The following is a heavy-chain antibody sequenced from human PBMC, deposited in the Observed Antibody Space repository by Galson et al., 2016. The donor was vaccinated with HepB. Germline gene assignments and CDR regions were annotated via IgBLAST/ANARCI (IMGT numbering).Heavy chain of an antibody. CDR3: ARGGNIWNHRSYFDY. J-gene: IGHJ4*02. CDR2: IWKDGSET. Sequence: SLRLSCAASGFSFSSYGMHWVRQAPGKGLEWVAVIWKDGSETNYADYAKGRFTITRDTYKNTLYLLMNSLRAEDTAVYYCARGGNIWNHRSYFDYWGQRSLVTVSS. D-gene: IGHD1-20*01. V-gene: IGHV3-33*01. CDR1: GFSFSSYG.